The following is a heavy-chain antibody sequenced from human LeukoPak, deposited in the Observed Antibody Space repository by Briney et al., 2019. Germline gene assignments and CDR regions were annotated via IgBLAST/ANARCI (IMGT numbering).Heavy chain of an antibody. V-gene: IGHV1-69*13. CDR3: ARDEDSSMVTNWFDS. J-gene: IGHJ5*01. CDR2: IIVIFGTP. Sequence: GASVKVSCRASGGTFSSYSFSWVRQAPGQALEWLGGIIVIFGTPNYPQKFHGRVTITADESTSTVYMELSSLRSEDTAMYYCARDEDSSMVTNWFDSWGQGTLVTVSS. CDR1: GGTFSSYS. D-gene: IGHD3-10*01.